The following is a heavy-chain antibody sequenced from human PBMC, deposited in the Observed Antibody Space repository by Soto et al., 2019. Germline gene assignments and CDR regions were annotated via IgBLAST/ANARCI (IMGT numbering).Heavy chain of an antibody. D-gene: IGHD6-19*01. Sequence: QVQLVQSGAEVKKPGASVKVSCKASGYTFTSYGISWVRQAPGQGLEWMGWISAYNGNTNYAQKLQGRVTMTTDTTTSKAYIELRSLRSDDTAVYYCATGIAVAGRAFDIWGQGTMVTVSS. CDR3: ATGIAVAGRAFDI. CDR1: GYTFTSYG. V-gene: IGHV1-18*01. J-gene: IGHJ3*02. CDR2: ISAYNGNT.